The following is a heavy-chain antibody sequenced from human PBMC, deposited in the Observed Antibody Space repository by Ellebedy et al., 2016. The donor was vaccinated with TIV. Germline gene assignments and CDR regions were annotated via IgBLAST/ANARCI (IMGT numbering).Heavy chain of an antibody. CDR2: ISSSSSYI. V-gene: IGHV3-21*04. J-gene: IGHJ5*02. CDR3: ARGRTVLRYFDWRSGWFDP. CDR1: GFTFSSYA. Sequence: GGSLRLSXAASGFTFSSYAMNWVRQAPGKGLEWVSSISSSSSYIYYADSVKGRFTISRDNAKNSLYLQMNSLRAEDTAVYYCARGRTVLRYFDWRSGWFDPWGQGTLVTVSS. D-gene: IGHD3-9*01.